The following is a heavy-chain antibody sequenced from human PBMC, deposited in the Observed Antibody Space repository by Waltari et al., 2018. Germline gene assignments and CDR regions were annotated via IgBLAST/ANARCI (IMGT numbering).Heavy chain of an antibody. J-gene: IGHJ4*02. D-gene: IGHD1-26*01. V-gene: IGHV4-59*01. CDR1: GGSISSYY. Sequence: QVQLQESGPGLVKPSETLSLTCTVSGGSISSYYWSWIRQPPGKGLEWIGYIYYREHTNSHPPHKSRVPKSVEKSKNPFSLELGSVTAADTAVYYCARYSVDSGSYLPPPYFDYWGQGTLVTVSS. CDR3: ARYSVDSGSYLPPPYFDY. CDR2: IYYREHT.